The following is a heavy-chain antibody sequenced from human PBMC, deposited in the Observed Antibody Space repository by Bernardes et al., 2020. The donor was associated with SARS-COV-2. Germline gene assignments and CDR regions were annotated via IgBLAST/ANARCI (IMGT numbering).Heavy chain of an antibody. CDR2: ITGSDDTT. Sequence: SLKLFSAASGFTFSSYAMTWVRQAPGKGLEWVSAITGSDDTTYYADSLKGRFTISRDNSKNTLYLHMNSLRAEDTAVYYCAKERRYNSAWYPIQFDYWGQGTLVTVSS. CDR1: GFTFSSYA. D-gene: IGHD6-19*01. CDR3: AKERRYNSAWYPIQFDY. V-gene: IGHV3-23*01. J-gene: IGHJ4*02.